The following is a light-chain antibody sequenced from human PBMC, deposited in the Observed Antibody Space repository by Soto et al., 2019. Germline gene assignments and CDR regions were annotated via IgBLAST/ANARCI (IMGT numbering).Light chain of an antibody. J-gene: IGLJ1*01. Sequence: YGLAQPPSVSLAPGQTAKITCVGDKIGSKIVHWYKQRPGQAPVAVVFDATDRPSGIPDRISASRSGDTATLTISRVDAGDEADYYCQVWASTAEFFVFGSGTKVTVL. CDR1: KIGSKI. CDR2: DAT. CDR3: QVWASTAEFFV. V-gene: IGLV3-21*02.